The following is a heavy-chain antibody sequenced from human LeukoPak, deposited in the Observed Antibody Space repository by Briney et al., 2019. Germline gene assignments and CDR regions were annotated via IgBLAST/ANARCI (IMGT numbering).Heavy chain of an antibody. J-gene: IGHJ4*02. V-gene: IGHV3-11*01. CDR2: ISSSGSTI. CDR3: AKEGHCSGGSCYAYFDY. D-gene: IGHD2-15*01. CDR1: GFTFSDYY. Sequence: GGSLRLSCAASGFTFSDYYMSWIRQAPGKGLEWVSYISSSGSTIYYVDSVKGRFTISRDNSKNTLYLQMNSLRAEDTAVYYCAKEGHCSGGSCYAYFDYWGQGTLVTVSS.